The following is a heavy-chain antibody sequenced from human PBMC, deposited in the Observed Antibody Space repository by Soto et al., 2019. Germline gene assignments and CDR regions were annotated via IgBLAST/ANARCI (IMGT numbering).Heavy chain of an antibody. J-gene: IGHJ6*02. CDR2: INPSGGST. V-gene: IGHV1-46*01. D-gene: IGHD3-10*01. CDR1: GYTFTSYY. CDR3: ARDGPMVRGIQYYYYNGMDV. Sequence: ASVKVSCKASGYTFTSYYMHWVRQAPGQGLEWMGIINPSGGSTSYAQKFQGRVTMTRGTSTSTVYMELSSLRSEDTAVYYCARDGPMVRGIQYYYYNGMDVWGQGTTVTVSS.